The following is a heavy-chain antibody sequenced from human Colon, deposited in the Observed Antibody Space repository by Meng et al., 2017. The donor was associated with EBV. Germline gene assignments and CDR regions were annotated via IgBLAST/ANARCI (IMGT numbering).Heavy chain of an antibody. CDR3: ARRGPSGNFSP. CDR2: IDHRGNT. J-gene: IGHJ5*02. Sequence: QVHRPQARPGLLNPSDTRPRICAVYGGSFRDYSWTWIRHPPGKGLEWIGEIDHRGNTKYNPSLKSRVTISLDTSKKQFSLKVSSVTAADSAVYYCARRGPSGNFSPWSQGALVTVSS. V-gene: IGHV4-34*02. CDR1: GGSFRDYS. D-gene: IGHD3-10*01.